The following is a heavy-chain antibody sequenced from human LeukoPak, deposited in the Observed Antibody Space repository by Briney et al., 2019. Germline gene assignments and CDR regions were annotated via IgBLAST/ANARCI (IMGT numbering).Heavy chain of an antibody. J-gene: IGHJ4*02. V-gene: IGHV3-48*03. CDR3: ARVAYSYGFDY. CDR1: GFTFSSYE. CDR2: ISSRGTTK. D-gene: IGHD5-18*01. Sequence: PGGSLRLSCANSGFTFSSYEMNWVRQAPGKGLEWLSSISSRGTTKYNADSVKGRFTISRDNAKNSLYLQLNSLRAEDTAVYYCARVAYSYGFDYWGQGTLVTVSS.